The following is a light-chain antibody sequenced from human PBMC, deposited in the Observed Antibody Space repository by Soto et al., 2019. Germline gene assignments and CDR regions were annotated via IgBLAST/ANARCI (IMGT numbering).Light chain of an antibody. CDR1: QSVSSSY. J-gene: IGKJ1*01. V-gene: IGKV3-20*01. Sequence: EIVLTQSPGTLFLSPGERATLSCRTSQSVSSSYLAWYQQKPGQAPRLLIYGASTRATGIPDRFSGSGSGTDFTLTISRLEPEDFAVYYCQQYGTSFWTFGQGTKVEIK. CDR2: GAS. CDR3: QQYGTSFWT.